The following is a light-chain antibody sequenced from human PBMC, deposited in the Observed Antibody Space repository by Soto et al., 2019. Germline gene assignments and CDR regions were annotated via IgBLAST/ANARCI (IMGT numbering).Light chain of an antibody. J-gene: IGLJ3*02. CDR3: SSYTSSSTVV. CDR1: SSDIGAYNY. V-gene: IGLV2-14*01. CDR2: EVS. Sequence: QSALTQPASVSASPGQSITVSCTGTSSDIGAYNYVSWYQQHPGKAPKLMIYEVSNRPSGVSNRFSASKSGNTASLTISGLHAEDEADYFCSSYTSSSTVVFGGGTKLTVL.